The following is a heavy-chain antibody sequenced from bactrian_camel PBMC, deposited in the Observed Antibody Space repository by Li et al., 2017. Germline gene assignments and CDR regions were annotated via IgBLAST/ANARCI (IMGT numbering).Heavy chain of an antibody. CDR1: GYAGSTHC. Sequence: VQLVESGGGSEQPEGSLRLSCAVSGYAGSTHCMGWFRQAPGKEREGVAVIDTDGGERYAASVKGRFAISRDNAKSTLYLLMNSLKPEDTALYFCAADCPTTRASLKVVVTALDFGRWGPGTQVTVS. D-gene: IGHD2*01. V-gene: IGHV3S1*01. CDR3: AADCPTTRASLKVVVTALDFGR. CDR2: IDTDGGE. J-gene: IGHJ6*01.